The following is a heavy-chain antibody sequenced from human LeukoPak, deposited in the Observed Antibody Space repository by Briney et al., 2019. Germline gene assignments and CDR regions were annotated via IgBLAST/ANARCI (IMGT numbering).Heavy chain of an antibody. Sequence: GGSLRLSCAASGFTFSSYSMNWVRQAPGKGLEWVAVISYDGRNKYYADSVKGRFTISRDNSKNTLYLQMNSLRAEDTAVYYCARERYYDFWSGRDAFDIWGQGTMVTVSS. CDR2: ISYDGRNK. J-gene: IGHJ3*02. V-gene: IGHV3-30*03. D-gene: IGHD3-3*01. CDR1: GFTFSSYS. CDR3: ARERYYDFWSGRDAFDI.